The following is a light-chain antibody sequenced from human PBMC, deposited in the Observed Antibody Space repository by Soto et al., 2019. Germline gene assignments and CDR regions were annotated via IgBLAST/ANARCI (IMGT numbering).Light chain of an antibody. CDR2: AVS. CDR1: SSDFAIYNY. Sequence: QSALTQPASVSGSPGQSITISCTGTSSDFAIYNYVSWYQLHPGKAPKLMIYAVSVRTSGASNRFSGSKSGNTASLTISGLQAEDEADYFCSSHNPLGTLQIFGRGTKVTVL. V-gene: IGLV2-14*01. CDR3: SSHNPLGTLQI. J-gene: IGLJ1*01.